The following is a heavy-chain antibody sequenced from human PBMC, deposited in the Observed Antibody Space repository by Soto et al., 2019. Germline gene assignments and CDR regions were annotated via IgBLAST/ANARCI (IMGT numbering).Heavy chain of an antibody. CDR3: AKGRANTVFGVDTLFDF. CDR1: GFSFSNYA. Sequence: GSLRRAGAASGFSFSNYAMSWVRQAPWKGLEWISLISGNGGTTNYADSVRGRFTISRDNSRKTLYLQTSNLRAEDTAVYYCAKGRANTVFGVDTLFDFWGQGTLVTVSS. D-gene: IGHD3-3*01. J-gene: IGHJ4*02. CDR2: ISGNGGTT. V-gene: IGHV3-23*01.